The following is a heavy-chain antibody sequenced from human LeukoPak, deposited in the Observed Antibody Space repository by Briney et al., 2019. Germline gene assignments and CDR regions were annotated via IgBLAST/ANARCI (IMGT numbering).Heavy chain of an antibody. D-gene: IGHD2-15*01. CDR3: TTDTWYSAGH. V-gene: IGHV3-30-3*01. CDR2: ISYGGSNK. Sequence: QSGGSLRLSCAASGFTFSSYAMHWVRQAPGKGLEWVAVISYGGSNKYYADSVKGRFTISRDNSKNTLYLQMNSLRAEDTAIYYCTTDTWYSAGHWGQGTLVTVSS. CDR1: GFTFSSYA. J-gene: IGHJ4*02.